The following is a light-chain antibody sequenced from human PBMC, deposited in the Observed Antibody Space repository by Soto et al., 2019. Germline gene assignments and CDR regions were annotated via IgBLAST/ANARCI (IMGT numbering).Light chain of an antibody. Sequence: QAVVTQEPSLTVSTGGPVTLTCGSSTGAVTSGHFPFWFQQKPGQAPTTLISDTHNKHSWTPARFSGSLLGGKAALTLSGAQPEDEAEYYCLLSYSDAWVFGGGTKLTV. CDR2: DTH. CDR3: LLSYSDAWV. CDR1: TGAVTSGHF. J-gene: IGLJ3*02. V-gene: IGLV7-46*01.